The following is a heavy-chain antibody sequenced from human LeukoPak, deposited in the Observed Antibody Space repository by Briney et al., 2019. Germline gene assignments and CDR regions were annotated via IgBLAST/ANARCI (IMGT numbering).Heavy chain of an antibody. CDR2: ISSSSSYI. Sequence: GGSLRLSCAASGFTFSSYSMNWVRQAPGKGLEWVSSISSSSSYIYYADSVKGQFTISRDNAKNTLYLQMNSLRAEDTAVYYCARVPQITIFGVVKGAFDIWGQGTMVTVSS. CDR3: ARVPQITIFGVVKGAFDI. V-gene: IGHV3-21*04. J-gene: IGHJ3*02. D-gene: IGHD3-3*01. CDR1: GFTFSSYS.